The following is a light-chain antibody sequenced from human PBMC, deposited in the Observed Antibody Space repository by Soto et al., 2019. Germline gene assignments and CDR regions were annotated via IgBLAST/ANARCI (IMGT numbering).Light chain of an antibody. CDR2: DAS. J-gene: IGKJ5*01. CDR3: QQFGDLTFI. V-gene: IGKV1-33*01. CDR1: QDINNY. Sequence: DIQMTQSPSSLSGSVGDSVTITCQASQDINNYLNWYQQKPGQAPKLLIYDASDLEMGVPSRFSGSGSGTHFTLTISGLQPEDIATYYCQQFGDLTFIFGQGTRLEIK.